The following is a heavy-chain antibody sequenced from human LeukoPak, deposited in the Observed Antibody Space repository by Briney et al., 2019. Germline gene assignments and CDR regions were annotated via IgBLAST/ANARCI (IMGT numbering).Heavy chain of an antibody. D-gene: IGHD2-15*01. V-gene: IGHV5-51*01. Sequence: GESLKISCRGSGYSFTTYWIGWVRQMPGKGLEWMGIIYPDDSDTRYSPSFQGQVTISADKSISAAYLQWSSLKASDTAMYYCARVRGSWYDDAFDIWGQGTMVTVSS. CDR3: ARVRGSWYDDAFDI. CDR1: GYSFTTYW. CDR2: IYPDDSDT. J-gene: IGHJ3*02.